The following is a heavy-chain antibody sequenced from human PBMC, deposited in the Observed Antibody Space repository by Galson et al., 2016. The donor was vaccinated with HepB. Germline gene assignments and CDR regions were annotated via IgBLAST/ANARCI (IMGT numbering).Heavy chain of an antibody. J-gene: IGHJ3*02. V-gene: IGHV5-51*01. CDR1: GFNFSTFW. CDR2: IYPGDSDT. Sequence: QSGAEVKKPGEPLKISCHGSGFNFSTFWIGWVRQAPGIGLEWMGIIYPGDSDTRQTPSLQGQVIISADKSLGTAYLQWDSLRASDTGIYYCARHRFAGGGSDALDIWGQGTVVPVSS. CDR3: ARHRFAGGGSDALDI. D-gene: IGHD3-10*01.